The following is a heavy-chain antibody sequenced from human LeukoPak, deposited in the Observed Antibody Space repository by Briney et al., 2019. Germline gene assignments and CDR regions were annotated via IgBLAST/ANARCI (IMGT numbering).Heavy chain of an antibody. Sequence: GGSLRLSCAASAFTFSSYGMHWVRQAPGKGLEWVALISHDGSDKDYAKSVKGRFTISRDNSKNTLYLQMNSLRAEDTAVYYCAKDMSGGDCPDYWGQGTLVTVSS. CDR2: ISHDGSDK. J-gene: IGHJ4*02. CDR1: AFTFSSYG. D-gene: IGHD2-21*02. V-gene: IGHV3-30*18. CDR3: AKDMSGGDCPDY.